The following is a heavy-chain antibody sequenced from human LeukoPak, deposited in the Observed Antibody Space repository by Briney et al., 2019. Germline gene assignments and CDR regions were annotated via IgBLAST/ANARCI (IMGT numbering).Heavy chain of an antibody. Sequence: SETLSLTCTVSGYSISSGYYWGWIRQPPGKGLEWIGSIYHSGSTYYNPSLKSRVTISVDTSKNQFSLKLSSVTAADTAVYYCARVSMKITGDYWGQGTLVTVSS. V-gene: IGHV4-38-2*02. J-gene: IGHJ4*02. CDR2: IYHSGST. CDR1: GYSISSGYY. CDR3: ARVSMKITGDY. D-gene: IGHD1-20*01.